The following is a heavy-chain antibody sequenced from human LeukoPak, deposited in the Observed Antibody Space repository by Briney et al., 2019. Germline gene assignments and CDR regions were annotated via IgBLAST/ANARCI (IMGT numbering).Heavy chain of an antibody. Sequence: ASVKVSCKASGYTFTSYYMHWVRQAPGQGLEWMGIINPSGGSTSYAQKFQGRVTMTRNTSISTAYMELSSLRSEDTAVYYCARGLAKQDYYYYMDVWGKGTTVTVSS. J-gene: IGHJ6*03. CDR1: GYTFTSYY. CDR2: INPSGGST. V-gene: IGHV1-46*01. D-gene: IGHD6-19*01. CDR3: ARGLAKQDYYYYMDV.